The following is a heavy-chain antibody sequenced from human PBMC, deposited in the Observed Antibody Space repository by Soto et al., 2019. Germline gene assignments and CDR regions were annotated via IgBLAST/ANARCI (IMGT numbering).Heavy chain of an antibody. CDR1: GFTFTDYH. V-gene: IGHV3-11*06. CDR2: ISETGSHT. J-gene: IGHJ4*02. Sequence: PGESLKISCEASGFTFTDYHMSWIRQAPGKGLEWVALISETGSHTAYAESVKGRFTISRDNARPSVFLQMNSLRSDDTAVYFCARSLRATSPLTFWGQGTPVTVSS. D-gene: IGHD7-27*01. CDR3: ARSLRATSPLTF.